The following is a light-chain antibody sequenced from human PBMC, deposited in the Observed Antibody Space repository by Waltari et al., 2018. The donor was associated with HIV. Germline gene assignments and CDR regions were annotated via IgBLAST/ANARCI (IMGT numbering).Light chain of an antibody. CDR3: AACDDSLNGYV. CDR1: SPNLGTQP. V-gene: IGLV1-44*01. J-gene: IGLJ1*01. CDR2: NNT. Sequence: QSVLTQPPSASGTPGRRVTISCSGRSPNLGTQPVSWYQQVPGTAHNLLIYNNTHQPSGVPDGCSGSKSGTSASLAISGLQSEDEADYYCAACDDSLNGYVFGTGTKVTVL.